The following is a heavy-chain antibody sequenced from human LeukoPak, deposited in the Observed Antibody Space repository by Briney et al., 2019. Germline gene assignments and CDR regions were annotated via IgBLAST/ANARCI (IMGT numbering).Heavy chain of an antibody. J-gene: IGHJ4*02. V-gene: IGHV4-39*01. CDR1: GGSISSTTYY. Sequence: PSETLSLTCTVSGGSISSTTYYWGWIRQPPGKGLEWIGNIFYSGNTYYNPSLKSRVTISVDTSKNQFSLKLSSVTAADTPVYYCASSDCSGGSCYFDYWGQGTLVTVSS. CDR2: IFYSGNT. D-gene: IGHD2-15*01. CDR3: ASSDCSGGSCYFDY.